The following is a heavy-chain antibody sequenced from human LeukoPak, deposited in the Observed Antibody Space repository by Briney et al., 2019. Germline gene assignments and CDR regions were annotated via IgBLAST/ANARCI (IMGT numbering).Heavy chain of an antibody. Sequence: SETLSLTCSVSGGSISDYYWSWIRQPPGKGLEWIGYIYYSGSTNYNPSLKSRVTISVDTSKNQFSLKLSSVTAADTAVYYCARRGAALTHFDYWGQGTLVTVSS. CDR3: ARRGAALTHFDY. J-gene: IGHJ4*02. CDR2: IYYSGST. CDR1: GGSISDYY. V-gene: IGHV4-59*01. D-gene: IGHD1-26*01.